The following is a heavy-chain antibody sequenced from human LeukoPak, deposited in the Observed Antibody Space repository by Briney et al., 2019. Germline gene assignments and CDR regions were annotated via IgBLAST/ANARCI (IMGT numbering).Heavy chain of an antibody. CDR3: ASGYSYGLRYYYHYMDV. CDR1: GYTFTGYY. D-gene: IGHD5-18*01. J-gene: IGHJ6*03. CDR2: INPNSGGT. Sequence: ASVKVSCKASGYTFTGYYMHWVRQAPGQGLEWMGWINPNSGGTNCAQKFQGRVTMTRDTSISTAYMELSRLRSDDTAVYYCASGYSYGLRYYYHYMDVWGKGTTVTISS. V-gene: IGHV1-2*02.